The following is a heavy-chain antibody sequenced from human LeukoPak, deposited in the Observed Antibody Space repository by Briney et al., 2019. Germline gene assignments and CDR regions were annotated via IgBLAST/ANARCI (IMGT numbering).Heavy chain of an antibody. Sequence: GGSLRLSCAASGFTFSSYAMSWVRQAPGKGLEWVSAISGSGGSTYYADSVKGRFTISRDNSKNTLYLQMNSLRAEDTAVYYCAKALDSSGYYPYYYYMDVWGKGTTVTVSS. D-gene: IGHD3-22*01. CDR2: ISGSGGST. CDR3: AKALDSSGYYPYYYYMDV. V-gene: IGHV3-23*01. CDR1: GFTFSSYA. J-gene: IGHJ6*03.